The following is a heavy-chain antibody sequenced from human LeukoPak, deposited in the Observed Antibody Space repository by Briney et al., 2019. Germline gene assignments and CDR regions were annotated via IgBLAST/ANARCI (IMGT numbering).Heavy chain of an antibody. J-gene: IGHJ4*02. CDR2: IFYSGST. D-gene: IGHD3-10*01. Sequence: SETLSLTCTVSGGSFSSYCWSWIRQPPGKGLEWIGYIFYSGSTNYNPSLKSRVTISVDTSKNQFSLKLSSVTAADTAVYYCARADYGSSPDYWGQGTLVTVSS. V-gene: IGHV4-59*01. CDR3: ARADYGSSPDY. CDR1: GGSFSSYC.